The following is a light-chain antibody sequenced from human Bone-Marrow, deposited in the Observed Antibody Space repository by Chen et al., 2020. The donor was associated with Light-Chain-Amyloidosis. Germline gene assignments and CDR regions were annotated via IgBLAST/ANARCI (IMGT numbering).Light chain of an antibody. CDR3: QVWDRSSDRPV. V-gene: IGLV3-21*02. Sequence: SYVLTQPSSVSVAPGQTATIACGGNNIGSTSVPWYQQTPGQAPLLVVYDDSDRPSGIPERLSGSNSGNTATLTLSRVEAGDEADYYCQVWDRSSDRPVFGGGTKLTVL. CDR1: NIGSTS. J-gene: IGLJ3*02. CDR2: DDS.